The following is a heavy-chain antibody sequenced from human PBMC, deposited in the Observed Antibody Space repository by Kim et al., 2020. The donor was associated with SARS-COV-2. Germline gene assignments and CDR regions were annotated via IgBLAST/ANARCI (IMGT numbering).Heavy chain of an antibody. CDR1: GFIIRTYW. V-gene: IGHV3-7*01. D-gene: IGHD3-10*01. Sequence: GGSLRLSCVASGFIIRTYWMTWVRQPPGKGLEWVGNIKEDGSEAYYADSVKGRFTISRDNAKNSLYLQMNSLRAEDTAVYYCMRDQGTYWGKGTLVIASS. J-gene: IGHJ4*02. CDR3: MRDQGTY. CDR2: IKEDGSEA.